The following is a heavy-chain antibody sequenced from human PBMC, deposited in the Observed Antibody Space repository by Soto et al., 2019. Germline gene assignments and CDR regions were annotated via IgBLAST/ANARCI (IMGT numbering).Heavy chain of an antibody. V-gene: IGHV2-26*01. CDR2: IFSNDAK. CDR3: ARIRGWGRLGPNDY. J-gene: IGHJ4*02. CDR1: GFSLSNARLS. Sequence: QVTLKESGPVLVKPTETLTLTCTASGFSLSNARLSVSWIRQPPGKALERRAHIFSNDAKSYSASLKNRLTISKDTYKSQVVLTMTKMDPVDTATYYCARIRGWGRLGPNDYWGQGTLVTVSS. D-gene: IGHD3-10*01.